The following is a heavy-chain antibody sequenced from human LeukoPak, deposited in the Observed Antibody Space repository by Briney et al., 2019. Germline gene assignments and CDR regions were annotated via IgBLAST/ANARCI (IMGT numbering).Heavy chain of an antibody. CDR2: IWYDGSNK. J-gene: IGHJ4*02. D-gene: IGHD3-9*01. CDR3: AKAGILTGYYPSDYFDY. Sequence: GGSLRLSCAASGFTFSSYGMHWVRQAPGKGLEWVAVIWYDGSNKYYADSVKGRSTISRDNSKNTLYLQMNSLRAEDTAVYYCAKAGILTGYYPSDYFDYWGQGTLVTVSS. CDR1: GFTFSSYG. V-gene: IGHV3-33*06.